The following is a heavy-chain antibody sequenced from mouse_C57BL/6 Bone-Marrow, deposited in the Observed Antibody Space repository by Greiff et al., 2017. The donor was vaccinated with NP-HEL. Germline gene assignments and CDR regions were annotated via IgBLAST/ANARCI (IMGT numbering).Heavy chain of an antibody. CDR2: ISNLAYSI. J-gene: IGHJ1*03. CDR1: GFTFSDYG. D-gene: IGHD3-1*01. Sequence: EVQVVESGGGLVQPGGSLKLSCAASGFTFSDYGMAWVRQAPRKGPEWVAFISNLAYSIYYADTVTGRFTISRENAKNTLYLEMSSLRSEDTAMYYCARGLLWYFDVWGTGTTVTVSS. CDR3: ARGLLWYFDV. V-gene: IGHV5-15*01.